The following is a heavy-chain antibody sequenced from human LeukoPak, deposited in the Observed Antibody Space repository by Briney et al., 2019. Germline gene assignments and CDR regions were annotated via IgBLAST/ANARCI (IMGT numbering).Heavy chain of an antibody. CDR3: AKDRGSSSSSYYPTNYYYYGMDV. Sequence: HPGGSLRLSCAVSGFSFRGYAMSWVRQAPGKGLEWVSGISDGGGSTYYADSVKGRFTISRDNSKNTLYLQMNSLRAEDTAVYYCAKDRGSSSSSYYPTNYYYYGMDVWGQGTTVTVSS. V-gene: IGHV3-23*01. CDR1: GFSFRGYA. CDR2: ISDGGGST. D-gene: IGHD6-13*01. J-gene: IGHJ6*02.